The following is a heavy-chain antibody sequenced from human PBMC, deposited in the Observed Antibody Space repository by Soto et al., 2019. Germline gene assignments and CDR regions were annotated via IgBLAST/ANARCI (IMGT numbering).Heavy chain of an antibody. D-gene: IGHD3-3*01. CDR3: ARLVGYDFGFHY. CDR2: IYYSGST. Sequence: PSETLSLTCTVSGGSISSSSYYWGWIRQPPGKGLEWIGSIYYSGSTYYNPSLKSRVTISVDTSKNQFSLKLSSVTAADTAVYYCARLVGYDFGFHYWGQGTLVTVPQ. J-gene: IGHJ4*02. V-gene: IGHV4-39*01. CDR1: GGSISSSSYY.